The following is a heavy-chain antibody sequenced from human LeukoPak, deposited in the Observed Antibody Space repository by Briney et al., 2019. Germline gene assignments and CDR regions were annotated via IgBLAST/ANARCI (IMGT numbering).Heavy chain of an antibody. CDR3: AKDLDYYNAGSYYPDY. V-gene: IGHV3-30*18. CDR2: ISYDGSNK. Sequence: GRSLRLSCAASGFTFSSYGMHWVRQAPGKGLEWVAVISYDGSNKYYADSVKGRFTISRDNSKNTLYLQMNSLRAEDTALYYCAKDLDYYNAGSYYPDYWGQGTLVTVSS. J-gene: IGHJ4*02. D-gene: IGHD3-10*01. CDR1: GFTFSSYG.